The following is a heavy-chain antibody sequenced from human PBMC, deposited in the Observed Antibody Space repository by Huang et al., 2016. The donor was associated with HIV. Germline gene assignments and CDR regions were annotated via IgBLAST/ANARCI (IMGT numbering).Heavy chain of an antibody. CDR3: ARADPGYCSGGSCKEFDY. V-gene: IGHV1-8*03. CDR2: MNPNSGNT. CDR1: GYTFTHYD. Sequence: QVQLVQSEAEVKKPGASVKVSCKASGYTFTHYDINWLRQAAGQGLEWMGWMNPNSGNTGYAQKLQGRGTITRNTSISTAYMELSGLRSEDTAVYYCARADPGYCSGGSCKEFDYWGQGTLVTVSS. J-gene: IGHJ4*02. D-gene: IGHD2-15*01.